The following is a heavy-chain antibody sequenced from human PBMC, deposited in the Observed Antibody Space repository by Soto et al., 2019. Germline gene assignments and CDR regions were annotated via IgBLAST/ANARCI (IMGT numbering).Heavy chain of an antibody. Sequence: SATLSLTCTVSGSSISGYSWRCIRQPPGKGLEWIGYIYYSGTTSYNPSLNSRVTMSVDTSKNQFSLKVNSVTAADTAVYYCARESYYGSGATVVAYWGQGTLVTVS. J-gene: IGHJ4*02. V-gene: IGHV4-59*01. CDR2: IYYSGTT. CDR3: ARESYYGSGATVVAY. D-gene: IGHD3-10*01. CDR1: GSSISGYS.